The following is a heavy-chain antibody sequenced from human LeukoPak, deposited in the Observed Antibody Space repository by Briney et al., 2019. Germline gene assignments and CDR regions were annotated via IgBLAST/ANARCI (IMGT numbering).Heavy chain of an antibody. D-gene: IGHD6-19*01. CDR3: ARDRGIAVAGVFDY. CDR2: ISAYNGNT. Sequence: ASVKVSCKASGYTFTSYGISWVRQAPGQGLEWMGWISAYNGNTNYAQKLQGRVTMTTDTSTSTAYMELRSLRSDDTAVYYCARDRGIAVAGVFDYWGQGTLVTVSS. CDR1: GYTFTSYG. J-gene: IGHJ4*02. V-gene: IGHV1-18*01.